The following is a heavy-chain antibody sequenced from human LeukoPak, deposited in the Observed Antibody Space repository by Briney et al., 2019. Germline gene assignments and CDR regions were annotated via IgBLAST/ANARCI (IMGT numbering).Heavy chain of an antibody. CDR3: AKDPNGDYVGAFDS. CDR2: LYSDGTT. J-gene: IGHJ3*02. Sequence: PGGSLRLSCAASGFTVSSHYMNWVRQAPGKGLQWVSILYSDGTTYYADSVKGRFTISRDNSRELLYLQMNSLRVEDTAVYYCAKDPNGDYVGAFDSWGQGTMVTVSS. D-gene: IGHD4-17*01. CDR1: GFTVSSHY. V-gene: IGHV3-66*01.